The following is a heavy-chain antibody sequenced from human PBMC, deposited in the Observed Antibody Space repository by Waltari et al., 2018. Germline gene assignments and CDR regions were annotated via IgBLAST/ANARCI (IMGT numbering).Heavy chain of an antibody. CDR2: INPNSGGT. D-gene: IGHD5-18*01. CDR3: ARGGGEYSYGPELDY. J-gene: IGHJ4*02. V-gene: IGHV1-2*02. CDR1: GYTLTELS. Sequence: QVQLVQSGAEVKKPGASVKVSCKVSGYTLTELSMHWVRQAPGKGLEWMGWINPNSGGTNYAQKFQGRVTMTRDTSISTAYMELSRLRSDDTAVYYCARGGGEYSYGPELDYWGQGTLVTVSS.